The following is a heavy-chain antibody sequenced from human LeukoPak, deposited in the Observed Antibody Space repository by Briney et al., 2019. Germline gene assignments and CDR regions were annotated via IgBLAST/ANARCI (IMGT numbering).Heavy chain of an antibody. D-gene: IGHD3-3*01. CDR3: ARIWSGPKDAFDI. CDR2: IYYSGST. Sequence: PSGTLSLTCTVSGGSINNYYWSWIRQPPGKGLEWIGYIYYSGSTNYNPSLKSRVTISVDTSKNQFSLKLSSVTAADTAVYYCARIWSGPKDAFDIWGQGTMVTVSS. J-gene: IGHJ3*02. V-gene: IGHV4-59*01. CDR1: GGSINNYY.